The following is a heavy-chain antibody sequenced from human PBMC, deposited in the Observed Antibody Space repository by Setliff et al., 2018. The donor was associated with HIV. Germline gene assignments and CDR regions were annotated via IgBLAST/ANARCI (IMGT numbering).Heavy chain of an antibody. D-gene: IGHD3-10*01. V-gene: IGHV4-34*01. J-gene: IGHJ5*02. CDR3: ASQGVRGAYTWFDP. CDR1: GGSLSGDY. CDR2: INRSGST. Sequence: SETLSLTCAVYGGSLSGDYWSWIRQPPGKGLEWIGEINRSGSTNYSPSLKSRVTISVDTSKNQFSLKPSAATAADTAVYYCASQGVRGAYTWFDPWGQGTRVTVSS.